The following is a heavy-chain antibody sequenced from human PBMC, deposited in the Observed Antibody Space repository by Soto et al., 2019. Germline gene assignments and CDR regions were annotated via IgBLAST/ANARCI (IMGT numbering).Heavy chain of an antibody. J-gene: IGHJ4*02. D-gene: IGHD5-18*01. Sequence: PGESLKISCNASGYTSTNNWISWVRQKSGQGLEWMGRIDPSDSRTKYNPSFEGHVTISIDKSINTAFLQWSSLRASDTAVYFCARRRGYSYDFDYWGQGTLVTVSS. CDR3: ARRRGYSYDFDY. V-gene: IGHV5-10-1*01. CDR1: GYTSTNNW. CDR2: IDPSDSRT.